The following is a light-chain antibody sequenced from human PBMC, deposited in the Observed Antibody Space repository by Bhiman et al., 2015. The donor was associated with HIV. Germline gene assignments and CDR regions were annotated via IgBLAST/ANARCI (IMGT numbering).Light chain of an antibody. CDR3: SSLTSSLTYV. V-gene: IGLV1-51*01. CDR2: DSN. Sequence: QSVLTQPPSVSAAPGQKVTISCSGSSSNIGNNYVSWYQHLPGTAPKLLIYDSNKRPSGIPDRFSGSKSGNTASLTISGLQAEDEADYYCSSLTSSLTYVFGTGTNVTVL. CDR1: SSNIGNNY. J-gene: IGLJ1*01.